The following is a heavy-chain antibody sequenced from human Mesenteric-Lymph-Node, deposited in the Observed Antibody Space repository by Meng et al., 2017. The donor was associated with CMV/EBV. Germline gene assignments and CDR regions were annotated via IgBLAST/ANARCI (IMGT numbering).Heavy chain of an antibody. CDR3: AHRYYDILTGYSDPPTFDY. Sequence: LSTRGVGVGWIRKPPGKALEWLALIYWDDDKRYSPSLKSRLTITKDTSKNQVVLTMTNMDPVDTATYYCAHRYYDILTGYSDPPTFDYWGQGTLVTVSS. V-gene: IGHV2-5*02. D-gene: IGHD3-9*01. J-gene: IGHJ4*02. CDR2: IYWDDDK. CDR1: LSTRGVG.